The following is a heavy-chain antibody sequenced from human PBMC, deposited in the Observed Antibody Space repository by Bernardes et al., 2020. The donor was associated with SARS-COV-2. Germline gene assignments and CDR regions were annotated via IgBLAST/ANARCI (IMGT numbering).Heavy chain of an antibody. V-gene: IGHV3-74*01. Sequence: VGSLRLSCAASGWTFRSFWMHWVRQVPGKGLVWVARINEDGTITDYADSVKGRFTISRDNARNTLFLQMNSLRAEDTTVYYCARDVVGKEDFWGQGSLVTVSS. CDR1: GWTFRSFW. J-gene: IGHJ4*02. CDR2: INEDGTIT. CDR3: ARDVVGKEDF. D-gene: IGHD2-15*01.